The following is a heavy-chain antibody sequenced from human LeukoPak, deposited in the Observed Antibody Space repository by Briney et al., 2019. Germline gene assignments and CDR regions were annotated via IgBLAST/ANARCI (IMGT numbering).Heavy chain of an antibody. CDR3: ARHTSRDGYGSHY. D-gene: IGHD5-24*01. V-gene: IGHV3-21*01. Sequence: KSGGSLRLSCAASGFTFSSYSMNWVRQAPGKGLEWVSSISSSSSYIYYADSVKGRFTISRDNAKNSLYLQMNSLRAEDTAVYYCARHTSRDGYGSHYWGQGTLVTVSS. CDR2: ISSSSSYI. CDR1: GFTFSSYS. J-gene: IGHJ4*02.